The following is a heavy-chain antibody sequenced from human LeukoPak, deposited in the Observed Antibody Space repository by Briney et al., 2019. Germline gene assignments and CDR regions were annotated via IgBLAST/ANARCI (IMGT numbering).Heavy chain of an antibody. D-gene: IGHD6-19*01. CDR3: ARAEAEVPGGDY. CDR2: IYHSGST. CDR1: GGSISSGGYY. V-gene: IGHV4-30-2*01. Sequence: SETLSLTCTVSGGSISSGGYYWSWIRQPPGKGLEWIGYIYHSGSTYYNPSLKSRVTISVDRSKNQFSLKLSSVTAADTAVYYCARAEAEVPGGDYWGQGTLVTVSS. J-gene: IGHJ4*02.